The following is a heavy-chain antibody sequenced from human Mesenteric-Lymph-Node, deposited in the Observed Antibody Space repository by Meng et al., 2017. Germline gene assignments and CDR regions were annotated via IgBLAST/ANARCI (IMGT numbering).Heavy chain of an antibody. V-gene: IGHV3-7*01. Sequence: GESLKISCAASGFTFSSYWMSWVRQAPGKGLEWVANIKQDGSEKYYVDSVKGRFTISRDNAKNSLYLQMNSLRAEDTAVYYCARDVVVGQTTRAPFDYWGQGTLVTVSS. J-gene: IGHJ4*02. CDR3: ARDVVVGQTTRAPFDY. D-gene: IGHD3-22*01. CDR1: GFTFSSYW. CDR2: IKQDGSEK.